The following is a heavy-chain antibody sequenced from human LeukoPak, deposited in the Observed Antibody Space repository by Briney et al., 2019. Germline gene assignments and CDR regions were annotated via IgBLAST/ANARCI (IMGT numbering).Heavy chain of an antibody. J-gene: IGHJ4*02. Sequence: ASVKVSCKASGYTFTNYGISWVRQAPGQGLEWMGWISCYNGGTKYAQKFQGRVTMTTDTSTTTAYMELRSLRSDDTAVYFCARDPSNTSGLYVFFDYWGQGTLVTVSS. V-gene: IGHV1-18*01. CDR1: GYTFTNYG. D-gene: IGHD6-19*01. CDR3: ARDPSNTSGLYVFFDY. CDR2: ISCYNGGT.